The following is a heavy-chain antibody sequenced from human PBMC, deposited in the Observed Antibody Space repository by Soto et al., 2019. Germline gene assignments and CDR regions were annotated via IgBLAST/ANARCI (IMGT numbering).Heavy chain of an antibody. V-gene: IGHV4-30-4*01. CDR2: IYYSGST. CDR3: ASYDSSGYYYDDY. Sequence: PSETLSLTCTVSGGSISSGDYYWSWIRQPPGKGLEWIGYIYYSGSTYYNPSLKSRVTISVDTSKNQFSLKLSSVTAADTAVYYCASYDSSGYYYDDYWGQGTLVTVSS. J-gene: IGHJ4*02. CDR1: GGSISSGDYY. D-gene: IGHD3-22*01.